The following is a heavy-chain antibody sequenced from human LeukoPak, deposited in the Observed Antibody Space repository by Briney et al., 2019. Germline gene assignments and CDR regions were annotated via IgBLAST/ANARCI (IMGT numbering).Heavy chain of an antibody. CDR1: GCTFSRHG. J-gene: IGHJ4*02. Sequence: GGSLRLSCAASGCTFSRHGMHWVRQAPGKGLEWVAVIWYDGSKMYYADSVKDRFTISRDISQSILFLQMNGLRAEDTAVYYCARDDCSTTSCLTYWGQGTLVTVSS. V-gene: IGHV3-33*01. D-gene: IGHD2-2*01. CDR3: ARDDCSTTSCLTY. CDR2: IWYDGSKM.